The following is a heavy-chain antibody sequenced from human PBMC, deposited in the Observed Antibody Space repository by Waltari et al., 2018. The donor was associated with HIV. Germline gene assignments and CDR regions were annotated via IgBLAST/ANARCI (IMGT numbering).Heavy chain of an antibody. J-gene: IGHJ6*02. CDR1: GLPFSRYG. CDR2: ISYEGSNK. D-gene: IGHD4-17*01. V-gene: IGHV3-30*18. Sequence: QVQLVASGGGVVQPGRSLRLSCAASGLPFSRYGMHWVRPAPGKGLEWVAVISYEGSNKDYADSVKGRFTISRDNSKNKLYLQMSSLRAEDTAVYYCAKDKDSTVTTIFYYYGMDVWGQGTTVTVSS. CDR3: AKDKDSTVTTIFYYYGMDV.